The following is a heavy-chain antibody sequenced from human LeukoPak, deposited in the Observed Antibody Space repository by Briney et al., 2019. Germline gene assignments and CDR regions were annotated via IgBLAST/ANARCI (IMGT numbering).Heavy chain of an antibody. J-gene: IGHJ6*03. Sequence: SETLSLTCTVSGGSISSSSYYWGWIRQPPGKGLEWIGSIYYSGSTYYNPSLKSRVTISVDTSKNQFSLKLSSVTAADTAVYYCARSQWPRDYYMDVWGKGTTVTISS. CDR3: ARSQWPRDYYMDV. V-gene: IGHV4-39*01. CDR1: GGSISSSSYY. D-gene: IGHD2-8*01. CDR2: IYYSGST.